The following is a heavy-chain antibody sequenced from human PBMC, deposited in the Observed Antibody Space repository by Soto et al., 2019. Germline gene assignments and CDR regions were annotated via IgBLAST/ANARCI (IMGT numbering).Heavy chain of an antibody. D-gene: IGHD2-2*01. CDR1: GGSVSGVDYF. CDR2: IYYTGIT. J-gene: IGHJ4*02. V-gene: IGHV4-30-4*01. Sequence: SETLSLTCTVSGGSVSGVDYFWSWIRQSPGKGLEWIGYIYYTGITHLNPSLKSRLTMAVDTSKSEFSLRLTSVSAADTAVYFCAREERKGIISCLDDWGQGTLVTVSS. CDR3: AREERKGIISCLDD.